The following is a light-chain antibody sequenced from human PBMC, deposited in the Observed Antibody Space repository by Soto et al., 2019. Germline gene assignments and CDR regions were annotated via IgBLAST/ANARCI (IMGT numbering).Light chain of an antibody. CDR3: QQYENLPT. Sequence: IQMTQSPSSLSASVGHRVTITCQASQNINNYLNWYQQKPGRAPKLLIYDASNLEAGVPSRFRGSGSGTEFTLTISSLKPEDIATYYCQQYENLPTFGQGTRLEIK. CDR1: QNINNY. J-gene: IGKJ5*01. CDR2: DAS. V-gene: IGKV1-33*01.